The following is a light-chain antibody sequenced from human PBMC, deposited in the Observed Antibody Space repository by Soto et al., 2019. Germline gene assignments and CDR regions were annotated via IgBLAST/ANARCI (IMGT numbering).Light chain of an antibody. CDR3: QKYNSWT. J-gene: IGKJ1*01. CDR1: QSISSW. V-gene: IGKV1-5*03. CDR2: KAS. Sequence: DIQMTQSPSTLSASVGDRVTITCRASQSISSWLAWYQQKPGKAPKLLIYKASSLESGVPSRFSGSGSGTEFTLTISSLQPDDFATYHCQKYNSWTFGQGTKVEIK.